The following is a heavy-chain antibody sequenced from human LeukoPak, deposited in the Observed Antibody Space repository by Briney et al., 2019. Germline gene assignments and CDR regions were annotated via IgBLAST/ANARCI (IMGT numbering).Heavy chain of an antibody. Sequence: GGSLRLSCAASGFTFSSYAMDWVRHAPGKGLEWVSYIRGSGGSTYYADSVKGRFTLSRDNSKNTLYLQMNSLRAEDTAVYYCAKENEGYRYGYAVDYWGQGTLVTVSS. CDR2: IRGSGGST. CDR3: AKENEGYRYGYAVDY. J-gene: IGHJ4*02. D-gene: IGHD5-18*01. V-gene: IGHV3-23*01. CDR1: GFTFSSYA.